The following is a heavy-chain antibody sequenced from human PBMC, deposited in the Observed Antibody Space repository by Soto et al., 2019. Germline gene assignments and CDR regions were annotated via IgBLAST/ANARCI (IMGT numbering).Heavy chain of an antibody. D-gene: IGHD3-9*01. CDR3: ARVIDGYYFDY. J-gene: IGHJ4*02. V-gene: IGHV1-18*01. CDR1: GYTFTSYG. CDR2: ISAYNGNT. Sequence: ASVKVSCKASGYTFTSYGISWVRQAPGQGLEWMGWISAYNGNTNYAQKLQGRVTMTTDTSTSTAYMELRSLRSDGTAAYYCARVIDGYYFDYWGQGTLVTVSS.